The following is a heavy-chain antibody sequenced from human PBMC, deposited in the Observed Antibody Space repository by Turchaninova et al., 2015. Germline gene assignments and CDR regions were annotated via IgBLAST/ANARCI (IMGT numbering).Heavy chain of an antibody. Sequence: GGGLVQPGGSLRLSCAASGFTFRSFAMTWVRQAPGKGLEWVSAISGSGGSTYYADSVKGRFTISRDNSKNTLYLQVNSLRGEDTAVYYFAKDLSLGGSSYYYSYGLDVWGQGTTVTVSS. CDR3: AKDLSLGGSSYYYSYGLDV. D-gene: IGHD1-26*01. CDR1: GFTFRSFA. V-gene: IGHV3-23*01. J-gene: IGHJ6*02. CDR2: ISGSGGST.